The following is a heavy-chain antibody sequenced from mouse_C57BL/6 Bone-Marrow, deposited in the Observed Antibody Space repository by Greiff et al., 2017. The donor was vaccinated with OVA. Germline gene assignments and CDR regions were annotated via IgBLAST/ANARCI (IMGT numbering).Heavy chain of an antibody. V-gene: IGHV12-3*01. Sequence: QLQESGPGLVKPSQSLFLTCSITGFPITSGYYWIWIRQSPGKPLEWMGYITHSGETFYNPSLQSPISITRETSKNQFFLQLNSVTTEDTAMYYCAGDPYYYGTPFAYWGQGTLVTVSA. D-gene: IGHD1-1*01. CDR2: ITHSGET. CDR3: AGDPYYYGTPFAY. CDR1: GFPITSGYY. J-gene: IGHJ3*01.